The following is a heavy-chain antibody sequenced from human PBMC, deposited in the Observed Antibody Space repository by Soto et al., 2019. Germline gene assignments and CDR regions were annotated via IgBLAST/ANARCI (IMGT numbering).Heavy chain of an antibody. J-gene: IGHJ6*02. D-gene: IGHD3-3*01. CDR3: AKGGEWLLVYYYYGLDG. Sequence: PGGSLRLSCAASGFTFSSYAMSWVRQAPGKGLEWVSAISGSGGSTYYADSVKGRFTISRDNSKNTLYLQMNSLRAEDTAVYYCAKGGEWLLVYYYYGLDGWGQGTTVTVSS. CDR1: GFTFSSYA. CDR2: ISGSGGST. V-gene: IGHV3-23*01.